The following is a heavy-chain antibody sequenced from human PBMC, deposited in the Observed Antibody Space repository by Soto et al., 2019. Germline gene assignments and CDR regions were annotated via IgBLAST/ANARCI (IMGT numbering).Heavy chain of an antibody. V-gene: IGHV3-73*01. Sequence: EVQLVESGGNLVQPGGSLKLSCVASGFTFSGSSIHWVRQASGRGLEWVGRIRSKANSYATTYAASVKDRFTISRDDSKNTAYLQMNSLKTDDTAVYYCTKWDDGGYPFDYWGQGSLVTVSS. CDR3: TKWDDGGYPFDY. CDR1: GFTFSGSS. J-gene: IGHJ4*02. D-gene: IGHD5-12*01. CDR2: IRSKANSYAT.